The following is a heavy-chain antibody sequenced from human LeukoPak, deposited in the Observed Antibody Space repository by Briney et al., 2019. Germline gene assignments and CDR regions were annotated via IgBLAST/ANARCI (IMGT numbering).Heavy chain of an antibody. CDR3: ARGGSCTNGVCYYFDY. J-gene: IGHJ4*02. CDR1: GFTFSSYA. D-gene: IGHD2-8*01. Sequence: GGSLRLSCAASGFTFSSYAMRGVRQAPGKGLEWVSAISGSGGSTYYADSVRGRFTISRDNSKNTLYLQINSLRGEDTAVYYCARGGSCTNGVCYYFDYWGQGTLVTVSS. CDR2: ISGSGGST. V-gene: IGHV3-23*01.